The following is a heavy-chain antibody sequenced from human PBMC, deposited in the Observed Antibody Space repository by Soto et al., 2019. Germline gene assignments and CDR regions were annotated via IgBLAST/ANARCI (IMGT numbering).Heavy chain of an antibody. CDR2: IIPIFGTA. V-gene: IGHV1-69*13. CDR3: AAPRYSSSSPDFDY. CDR1: GGTFSSYA. Sequence: GASVKVSCKASGGTFSSYAISWVRQAPGQGLEWMGGIIPIFGTANYAQKFQGRVTITADESTSTAYMELSSLRSEDTAVYYCAAPRYSSSSPDFDYWGQGTLVTVSS. D-gene: IGHD6-13*01. J-gene: IGHJ4*02.